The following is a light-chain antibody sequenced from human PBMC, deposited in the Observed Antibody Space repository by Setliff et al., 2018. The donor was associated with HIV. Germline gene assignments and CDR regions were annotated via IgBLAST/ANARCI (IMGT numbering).Light chain of an antibody. CDR2: EVT. V-gene: IGLV2-14*01. CDR3: SSYTSSGTYVV. J-gene: IGLJ2*01. CDR1: TSDVGGYNY. Sequence: QSALTQPASVSGSPGQSITISCTGTTSDVGGYNYVSWYQQHPGKAPKLIIYEVTNRPSGVSNRFSGSKSGNTASLTISGLQAEDEADYYCSSYTSSGTYVVFGGGTKVTVL.